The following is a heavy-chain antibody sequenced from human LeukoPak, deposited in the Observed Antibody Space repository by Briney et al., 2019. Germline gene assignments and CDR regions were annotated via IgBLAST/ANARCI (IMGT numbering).Heavy chain of an antibody. CDR3: ARGSDEIAARPGDNWFDP. J-gene: IGHJ5*02. CDR1: GGSFSGYY. Sequence: SETLSLTCAVYGGSFSGYYWSWIRQPPGKGLEWIGEINHSGSTNYNPSLKSRVTISVDTSKNQFSLKLSSVTAADTAVYYCARGSDEIAARPGDNWFDPWGQGTLVTVSS. D-gene: IGHD6-6*01. CDR2: INHSGST. V-gene: IGHV4-34*01.